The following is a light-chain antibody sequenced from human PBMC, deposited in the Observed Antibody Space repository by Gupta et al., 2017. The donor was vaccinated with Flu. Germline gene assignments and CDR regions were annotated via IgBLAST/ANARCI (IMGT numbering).Light chain of an antibody. Sequence: DIVMTQSPDSLAVSLGERATINCKSSQSILTSSNNQNYLAWYQQKPGQPPKLLISRASTRESGVPDRFSGSGSGTDFTLTISSLQAEDVAVYYCQQYDNVPFTFGGGTKVEI. CDR3: QQYDNVPFT. CDR1: QSILTSSNNQNY. J-gene: IGKJ4*01. CDR2: RAS. V-gene: IGKV4-1*01.